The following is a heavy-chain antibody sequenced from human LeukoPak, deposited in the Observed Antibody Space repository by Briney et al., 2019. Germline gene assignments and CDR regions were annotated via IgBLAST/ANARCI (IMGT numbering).Heavy chain of an antibody. Sequence: SETLSLTCTVSGGSISGYYWSWIRQPPGKGLEWIGEINHSGSTNYNPSLKSRVTISVDTSKNQFSLKLSSVTAADTAVYYCASGSSSWLNWFDPWGQGTLVTVSS. V-gene: IGHV4-34*01. J-gene: IGHJ5*02. CDR1: GGSISGYY. D-gene: IGHD6-13*01. CDR3: ASGSSSWLNWFDP. CDR2: INHSGST.